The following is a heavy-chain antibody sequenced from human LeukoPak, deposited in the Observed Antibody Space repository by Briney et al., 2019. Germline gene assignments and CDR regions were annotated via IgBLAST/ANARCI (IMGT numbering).Heavy chain of an antibody. CDR1: GYSFTSYW. J-gene: IGHJ4*02. CDR2: IYPGDSDT. V-gene: IGHV5-51*01. CDR3: AGQSPYCSSTSCYFDY. D-gene: IGHD2-2*01. Sequence: GESLKISCKGSGYSFTSYWIGWVRQMPGKGLEWMGIIYPGDSDTRYSPSFQGQVTISADKSISTAYLQWSSLKASDTAMYYCAGQSPYCSSTSCYFDYWGQGTLVTVSS.